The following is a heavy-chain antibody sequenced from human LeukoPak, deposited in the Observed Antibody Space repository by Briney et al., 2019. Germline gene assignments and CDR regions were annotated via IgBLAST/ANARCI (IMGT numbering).Heavy chain of an antibody. J-gene: IGHJ4*02. CDR1: GFTVSSNY. V-gene: IGHV3-53*01. CDR3: ARRGDGGRSFDH. CDR2: SYSGGST. Sequence: GGSLRLSCAASGFTVSSNYMSWGRQAPGKGLEWVSVSYSGGSTYYADSVKGRFTISRDNCKNTLDLQMNSLRAEDTAVYYCARRGDGGRSFDHWGQGTLVTVSS. D-gene: IGHD4-23*01.